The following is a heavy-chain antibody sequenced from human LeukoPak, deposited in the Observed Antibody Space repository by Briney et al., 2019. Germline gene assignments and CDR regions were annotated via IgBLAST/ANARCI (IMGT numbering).Heavy chain of an antibody. Sequence: PGGTLRLSCAASGFTFSSYEMNWVRQAPGKGLEWVSYISSSGSTIYYADSVKGRFTISRDNAKNSLYLQMNSLRAEDTAVYYCARASSGYYSAWDYWGQGTLVTVSS. D-gene: IGHD3-22*01. CDR2: ISSSGSTI. CDR1: GFTFSSYE. CDR3: ARASSGYYSAWDY. J-gene: IGHJ4*02. V-gene: IGHV3-48*03.